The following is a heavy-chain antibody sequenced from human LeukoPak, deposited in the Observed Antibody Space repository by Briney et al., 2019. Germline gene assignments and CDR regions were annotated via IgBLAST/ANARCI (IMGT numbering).Heavy chain of an antibody. CDR1: GGSISSSSYY. Sequence: PSETLSLTCTVSGGSISSSSYYWGWIRQPPGKGLEWIGSIYYSGSTYYNPSLKSRVTISVDTSKNQFSLKLSSVTAADTAVYYCARAGYYGSGSYYNPYYYYYMDVWGKGTTVTISS. J-gene: IGHJ6*03. CDR2: IYYSGST. V-gene: IGHV4-39*07. CDR3: ARAGYYGSGSYYNPYYYYYMDV. D-gene: IGHD3-10*01.